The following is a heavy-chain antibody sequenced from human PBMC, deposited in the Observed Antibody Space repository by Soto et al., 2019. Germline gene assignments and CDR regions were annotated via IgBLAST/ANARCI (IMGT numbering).Heavy chain of an antibody. Sequence: PSETRSLTCTVSGGSLSGGRYSWAWIHQPPGKGLEWIGSMYYSVTTYYTPSLKSRVTMSVDTSTNQFSLKLISVTAADTALYFCARQRDYDVLHDYLYHFECSGKENLL. CDR1: GGSLSGGRYS. CDR3: ARQRDYDVLHDYLYHFEC. J-gene: IGHJ4*02. CDR2: MYYSVTT. D-gene: IGHD3-9*01. V-gene: IGHV4-39*01.